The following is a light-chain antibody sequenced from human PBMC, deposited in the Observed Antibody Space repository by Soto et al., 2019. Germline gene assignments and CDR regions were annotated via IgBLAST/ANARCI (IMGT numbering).Light chain of an antibody. CDR3: QQYNDWPPEDT. V-gene: IGKV3-15*01. CDR1: QNVATN. J-gene: IGKJ2*01. CDR2: GAS. Sequence: EIVMTQSPASLSVSSGESATLSCSASQNVATNFAWYQHKPGQPPRRLIFGASTRANGVPARFSGSGSGTDLALTSRGPQSQDSALYYCQQYNDWPPEDTFGQGTKLEIK.